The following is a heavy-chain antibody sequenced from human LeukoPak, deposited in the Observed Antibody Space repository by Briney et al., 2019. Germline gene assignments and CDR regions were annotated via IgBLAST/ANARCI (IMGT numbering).Heavy chain of an antibody. CDR2: IYHSGNT. Sequence: SETLSLTCTVSGYSISSGYYWGWIRQPPGKGLEWIGEIYHSGNTNYNPSLKSPVTISVDKSKNQFSLKLTSVTAADTAVYYCARGSSYDSSGHYYVYFDFWGQGTLVTVSS. CDR1: GYSISSGYY. D-gene: IGHD3-22*01. V-gene: IGHV4-38-2*02. CDR3: ARGSSYDSSGHYYVYFDF. J-gene: IGHJ4*02.